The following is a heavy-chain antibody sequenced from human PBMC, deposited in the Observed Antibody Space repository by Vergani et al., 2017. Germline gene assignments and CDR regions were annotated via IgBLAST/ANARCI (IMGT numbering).Heavy chain of an antibody. D-gene: IGHD3-10*01. Sequence: QLQLQESCPGLVKPSETLSLTCTVSGGSISSSSYYWGWIRQPPGKGLEWIGSIYYSGSTYYNPSLKSRVTISVDTSKNQFSLKLSSVTAADTAVYYCARLMESLLWFGELSPYYGMDVWGQGTMVTVSS. V-gene: IGHV4-39*01. J-gene: IGHJ6*02. CDR1: GGSISSSSYY. CDR2: IYYSGST. CDR3: ARLMESLLWFGELSPYYGMDV.